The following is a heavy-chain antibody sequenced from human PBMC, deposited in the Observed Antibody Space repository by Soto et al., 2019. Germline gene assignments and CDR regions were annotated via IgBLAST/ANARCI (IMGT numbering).Heavy chain of an antibody. V-gene: IGHV3-30*18. CDR1: GFTFSSYG. D-gene: IGHD6-6*01. Sequence: QVQLVESGGGVVQPGRSLRLSCAASGFTFSSYGMHWVRQAPGKGLEWVAVISYDGSNKYYADSVKGRFTISRDNSKNTLYLQMNSLRAEDTAVYYCAKDRVRYSSSSLPWFDPWGQGTLVTVSS. J-gene: IGHJ5*02. CDR2: ISYDGSNK. CDR3: AKDRVRYSSSSLPWFDP.